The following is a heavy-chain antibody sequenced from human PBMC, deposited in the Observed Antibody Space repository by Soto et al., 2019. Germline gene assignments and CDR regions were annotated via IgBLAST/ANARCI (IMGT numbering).Heavy chain of an antibody. CDR1: GFTFSSFA. Sequence: QVQLVESGGGVVQPGRSLRLSCAASGFTFSSFAMHWVRQAPGKGLEWVAVIWYDGSNQEYADSVKGRFTISRDNSKNTLYLQMNSLRDEDTAVYHCAKAGAYCSGGSCYGNNWLDPWGQGTLVTVSS. CDR3: AKAGAYCSGGSCYGNNWLDP. CDR2: IWYDGSNQ. D-gene: IGHD2-15*01. V-gene: IGHV3-33*06. J-gene: IGHJ5*02.